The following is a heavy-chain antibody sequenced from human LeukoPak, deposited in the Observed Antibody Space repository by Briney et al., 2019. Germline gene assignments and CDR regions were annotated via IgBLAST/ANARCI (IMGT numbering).Heavy chain of an antibody. J-gene: IGHJ6*02. CDR2: ISYDGSNK. V-gene: IGHV3-30-3*01. CDR1: GFTFSSYW. D-gene: IGHD2-15*01. CDR3: ARMSPPYCSGGSCYSGDYYYYGMDV. Sequence: PGGSLRLSCAASGFTFSSYWMSWVRQAPGKGLEWVAVISYDGSNKYYADSVKGRFTISRDNSKNTLYLQMNSLRAEDTAVYYCARMSPPYCSGGSCYSGDYYYYGMDVWGQGTTVTVSS.